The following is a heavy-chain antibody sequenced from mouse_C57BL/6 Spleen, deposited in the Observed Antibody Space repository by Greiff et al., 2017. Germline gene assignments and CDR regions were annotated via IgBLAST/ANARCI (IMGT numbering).Heavy chain of an antibody. CDR1: GYTFTSYW. CDR3: ARDYYGSSYDY. V-gene: IGHV1-55*01. J-gene: IGHJ2*01. D-gene: IGHD1-1*01. Sequence: VQLQQSGAELVKPGASVKMSCKASGYTFTSYWITWVKQRPGQGLEWIGDIYPGSGSTNYNEKFKSKATLTVDTASSAAYMQLSSLTSEASAVYYCARDYYGSSYDYWGQGTTLTVSS. CDR2: IYPGSGST.